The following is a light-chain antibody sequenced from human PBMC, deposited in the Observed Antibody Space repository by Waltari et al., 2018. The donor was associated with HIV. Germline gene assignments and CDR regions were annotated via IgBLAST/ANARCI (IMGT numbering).Light chain of an antibody. CDR2: ASS. V-gene: IGKV1-33*01. J-gene: IGKJ2*03. CDR3: LQYDNLPYC. Sequence: DIQMTQSPSSLSASAGDRVTITCQASEDIAKNLNWFQQKPGNAPKLLIYASSNLETGVPLRFSGGGSGTDYTFVIDSLQPEDIATYFCLQYDNLPYCFGQGTTLEIK. CDR1: EDIAKN.